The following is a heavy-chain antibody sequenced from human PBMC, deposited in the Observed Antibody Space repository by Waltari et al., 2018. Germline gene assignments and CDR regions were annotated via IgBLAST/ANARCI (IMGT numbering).Heavy chain of an antibody. J-gene: IGHJ6*02. D-gene: IGHD6-13*01. CDR1: GFTSIGNG. CDR2: INSDGSDT. Sequence: EEQLLGSGGGSFRLGRSWKVSFPSPGFTSIGNGWNGFRKGPGKGLVWVARINSDGSDTSYADSVKGRFTISRDNAKNTVYLQMKSLRVEDTAVYYCARMARKTYSSPVAGRDYYYGMDVWGLGTTVTVSS. CDR3: ARMARKTYSSPVAGRDYYYGMDV. V-gene: IGHV3-74*01.